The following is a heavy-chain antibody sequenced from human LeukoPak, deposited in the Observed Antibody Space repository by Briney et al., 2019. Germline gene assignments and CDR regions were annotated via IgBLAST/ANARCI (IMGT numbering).Heavy chain of an antibody. CDR2: VNTDGSTT. J-gene: IGHJ4*02. V-gene: IGHV3-74*01. Sequence: GGSLRLSCAASGFTFSSYWMHWVRRAPGKGLVWVSRVNTDGSTTTYADSVKGRFTISRDNAKNTLYLQMNSLRAEDMAVYYCARYSSTYYFDYWGQGTLATVSS. CDR1: GFTFSSYW. D-gene: IGHD2-2*01. CDR3: ARYSSTYYFDY.